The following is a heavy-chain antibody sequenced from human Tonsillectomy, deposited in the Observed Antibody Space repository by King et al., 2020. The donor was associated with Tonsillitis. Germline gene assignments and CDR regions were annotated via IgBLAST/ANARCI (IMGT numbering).Heavy chain of an antibody. CDR2: IYPGDSDT. CDR3: ARRPEGQQLEGFDY. V-gene: IGHV5-51*01. D-gene: IGHD6-13*01. Sequence: QLVQSGAEVGKPGESLKISCKGSGYSFTNYWIAWVRQMPGQGLEWMGIIYPGDSDTRYNPSFQGQVTISADISITTAYLQWDSLTASATAMYYCARRPEGQQLEGFDYWGQGTLVTVSS. CDR1: GYSFTNYW. J-gene: IGHJ4*02.